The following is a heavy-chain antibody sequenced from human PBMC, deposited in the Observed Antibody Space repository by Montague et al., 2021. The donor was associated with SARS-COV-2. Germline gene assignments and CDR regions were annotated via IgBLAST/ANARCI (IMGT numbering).Heavy chain of an antibody. CDR1: GGSISSYY. V-gene: IGHV4-59*01. CDR2: IYYSGST. Sequence: SETLSLTCTVSGGSISSYYWSWIRQPPGKGLEWIGYIYYSGSTNYNPSLKSRVTISVDTSKNQFSLKLSSVTAADTAVYYCASQVPDFWRSIDYWGQGTLVTVSS. CDR3: ASQVPDFWRSIDY. D-gene: IGHD3-3*01. J-gene: IGHJ4*02.